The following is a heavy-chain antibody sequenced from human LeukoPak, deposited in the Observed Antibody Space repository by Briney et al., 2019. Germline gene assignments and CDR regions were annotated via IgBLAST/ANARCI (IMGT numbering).Heavy chain of an antibody. V-gene: IGHV3-30-3*01. J-gene: IGHJ4*02. CDR3: ARSIPYGTTWYGRSDY. D-gene: IGHD6-13*01. CDR1: GFAFSSYA. CDR2: ISYDGSNK. Sequence: GGSLRLSCAASGFAFSSYAMHWVRQAPGKGLEWVAVISYDGSNKYYADSVKGRFTISRDNSKNTLYLQMNSLRAEDTAIYYCARSIPYGTTWYGRSDYWGQGTLVTVSS.